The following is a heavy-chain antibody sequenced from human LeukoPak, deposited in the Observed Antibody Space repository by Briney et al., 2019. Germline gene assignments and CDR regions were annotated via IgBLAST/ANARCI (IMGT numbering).Heavy chain of an antibody. CDR3: ARDLPNYYGSGSYYSLYFDY. CDR2: IYHSGST. J-gene: IGHJ4*02. CDR1: GYSISSGYY. V-gene: IGHV4-38-2*02. Sequence: SETLSLTCTVSGYSISSGYYWGWIRQPPGKGLEWIGSIYHSGSTYYNPSLKSRVTISVGTSKNQFSLKLSSVTAADTAVYYCARDLPNYYGSGSYYSLYFDYWGQGTLVTVSS. D-gene: IGHD3-10*01.